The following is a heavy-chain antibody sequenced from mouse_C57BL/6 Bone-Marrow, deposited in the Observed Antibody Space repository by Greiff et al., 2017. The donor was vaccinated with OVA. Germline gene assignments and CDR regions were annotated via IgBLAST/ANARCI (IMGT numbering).Heavy chain of an antibody. J-gene: IGHJ4*01. CDR2: LDPETGGT. Sequence: QVQLQQSGAELVRPGASVTLSCTASGYTFTDYEMHWVKQTPVHGLEWIGALDPETGGTAYNQKFKGKAILTADKSSGTAYMELRSLTSEDSAVYYCTRGYSNYHAMDYWGQGTSVTGSS. V-gene: IGHV1-15*01. D-gene: IGHD2-5*01. CDR3: TRGYSNYHAMDY. CDR1: GYTFTDYE.